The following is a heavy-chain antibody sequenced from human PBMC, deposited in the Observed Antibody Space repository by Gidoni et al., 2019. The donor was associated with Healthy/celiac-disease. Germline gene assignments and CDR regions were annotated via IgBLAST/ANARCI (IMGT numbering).Heavy chain of an antibody. D-gene: IGHD6-13*01. J-gene: IGHJ5*02. Sequence: QVQLQESGPGLVKPSQTLSLTCTVSGGSIRSGGYYWSWIRQHPGKGLEWIGYIYYSGSTYYNPSLKSRVTISVDTSKNQFSLKLSSVTAADTAVYYCARSPIQQLVRGRGSWFDPWGQGTLVTVSS. V-gene: IGHV4-31*03. CDR3: ARSPIQQLVRGRGSWFDP. CDR1: GGSIRSGGYY. CDR2: IYYSGST.